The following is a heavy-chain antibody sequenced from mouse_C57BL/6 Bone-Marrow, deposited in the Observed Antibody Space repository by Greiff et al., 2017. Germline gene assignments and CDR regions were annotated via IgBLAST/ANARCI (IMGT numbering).Heavy chain of an antibody. J-gene: IGHJ3*01. V-gene: IGHV14-3*01. CDR2: IDPANGNT. Sequence: EVQLQQSVAELVRPGASVKLSCTASGFNIKNTYMHWVKQRPEQGLEWIGRIDPANGNTKYAPKFQGKATITADTSSNTAYLQLSSLTSEDTAIYYCARGYYGSSSRPGCADWGQGTLVTVSA. D-gene: IGHD1-1*01. CDR1: GFNIKNTY. CDR3: ARGYYGSSSRPGCAD.